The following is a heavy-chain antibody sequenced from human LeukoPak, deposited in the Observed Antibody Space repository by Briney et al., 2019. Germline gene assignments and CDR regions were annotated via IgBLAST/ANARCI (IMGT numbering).Heavy chain of an antibody. V-gene: IGHV1-69*13. D-gene: IGHD4-23*01. Sequence: ASVKVSCKASGGTFSNYAINWVRQAPGQGLEWMGGIIPIFGKANYAQKFQGRFTITADESTRTAYMELSSLRSEDTAVYYCARGWLAETTVVTPYNYWGRGTLVSVSS. J-gene: IGHJ4*02. CDR2: IIPIFGKA. CDR1: GGTFSNYA. CDR3: ARGWLAETTVVTPYNY.